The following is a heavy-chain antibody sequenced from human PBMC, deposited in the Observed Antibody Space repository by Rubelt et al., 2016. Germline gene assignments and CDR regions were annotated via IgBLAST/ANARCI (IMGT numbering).Heavy chain of an antibody. V-gene: IGHV1-2*02. CDR2: INPNSGGT. D-gene: IGHD3-22*01. Sequence: QVQLVQSGAEVKKPGASVKVSCKASGYTFTGYYMHWVRQAPGQGLEWMGWINPNSGGTNYAQKVKGRVTMTRDTSISAAYMGLSRLRSDDTAVYYCARFAIGGHSSGYLFDYWGQGTLVTVSS. CDR1: GYTFTGYY. J-gene: IGHJ4*02. CDR3: ARFAIGGHSSGYLFDY.